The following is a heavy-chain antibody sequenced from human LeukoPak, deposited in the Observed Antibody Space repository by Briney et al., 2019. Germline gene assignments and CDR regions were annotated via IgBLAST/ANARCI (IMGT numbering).Heavy chain of an antibody. CDR3: ANHRFLEWLIDY. V-gene: IGHV3-48*01. J-gene: IGHJ4*02. D-gene: IGHD3-3*01. CDR1: GFTFSSHS. CDR2: ISSGSSAR. Sequence: PGGSLRLSCAASGFTFSSHSMNWVRQTPGKGLEWVSYISSGSSARYYADSVKGRFTISRDDARNSLYLQMNSLRAEDTAVYYCANHRFLEWLIDYWGQGTLVTVST.